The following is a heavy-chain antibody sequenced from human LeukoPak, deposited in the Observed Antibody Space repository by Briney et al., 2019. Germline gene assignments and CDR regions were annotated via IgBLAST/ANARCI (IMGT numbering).Heavy chain of an antibody. J-gene: IGHJ4*02. CDR2: IYHSGST. CDR3: ARGHPLLDY. V-gene: IGHV4-38-2*01. D-gene: IGHD2-21*02. Sequence: SETLSLTCAVSGYSISSGYYWGWIRQPPGKGLEWIGSIYHSGSTNYNPSLKSRVTISVDTSKNQFSLKLSSVTAADTAVYYCARGHPLLDYWGQGTLVTVSS. CDR1: GYSISSGYY.